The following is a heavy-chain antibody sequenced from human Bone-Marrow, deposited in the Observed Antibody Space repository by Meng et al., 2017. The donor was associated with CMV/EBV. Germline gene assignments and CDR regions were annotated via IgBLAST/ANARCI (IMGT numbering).Heavy chain of an antibody. D-gene: IGHD2/OR15-2a*01. V-gene: IGHV3-30*02. CDR1: GFSFSSYG. J-gene: IGHJ3*02. CDR3: AKLESPIVYEKIFDI. Sequence: GESLKISCAASGFSFSSYGMHWVRQAPGKGLEWVAFIHYGTNDKYYPDSVKGRFTISRDNSKNTLYLQMYSLRAEDTAVYYCAKLESPIVYEKIFDIWGQGTMVTVSS. CDR2: IHYGTNDK.